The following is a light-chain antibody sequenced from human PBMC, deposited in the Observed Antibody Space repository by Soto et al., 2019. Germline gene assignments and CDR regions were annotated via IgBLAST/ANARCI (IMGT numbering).Light chain of an antibody. Sequence: IQLTQSPSSLSASVGDRVTITCRASQGISSYLAWYQQKPGKAPKLLIYKASTLKSGVQSRFSGSGSGTEFTLTISSLQPDDFATYYCQHYNSYSEAVGQGTKVEI. CDR1: QGISSY. V-gene: IGKV1-5*03. CDR3: QHYNSYSEA. J-gene: IGKJ1*01. CDR2: KAS.